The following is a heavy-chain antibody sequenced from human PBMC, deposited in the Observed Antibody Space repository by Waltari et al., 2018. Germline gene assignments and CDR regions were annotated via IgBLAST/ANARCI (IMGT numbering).Heavy chain of an antibody. CDR2: INHSGRT. D-gene: IGHD6-13*01. V-gene: IGHV4-34*01. Sequence: QVQLQQWGAGRLKPSETLSLTRAVYGGSFSGYSWRGIRPPPGKGLEWIGEINHSGRTNYNPSLKSRVTISVDTSKNQFSLKLSSVTAADTAVYYCARGRKISGFEGYSSSWYDYWGQGTLVTVSS. J-gene: IGHJ4*02. CDR3: ARGRKISGFEGYSSSWYDY. CDR1: GGSFSGYS.